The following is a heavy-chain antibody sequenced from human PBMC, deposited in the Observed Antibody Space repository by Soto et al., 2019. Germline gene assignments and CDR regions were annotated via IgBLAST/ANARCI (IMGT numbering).Heavy chain of an antibody. Sequence: GGSLRLSCAASGFTFSSYGMHWVRQAPGKGLEWVAVIWYDGSNKYYADSVKGRFTISRDNSKNTLYLQMNSLRAEDTAVYYCARGQTYYDFWSGYYLWGQGTLVTVSS. CDR3: ARGQTYYDFWSGYYL. CDR2: IWYDGSNK. J-gene: IGHJ4*02. D-gene: IGHD3-3*01. V-gene: IGHV3-33*01. CDR1: GFTFSSYG.